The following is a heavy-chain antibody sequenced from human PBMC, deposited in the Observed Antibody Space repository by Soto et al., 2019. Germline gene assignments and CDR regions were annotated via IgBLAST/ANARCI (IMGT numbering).Heavy chain of an antibody. CDR3: AKDQLLFHKSYYYGMDV. D-gene: IGHD2-2*01. CDR2: ISYDGSNK. V-gene: IGHV3-30*18. Sequence: QVQLVESGGGVVQPGRSLRLSCAASGLTFTSYGMHWVRQAPGKGLEWEAVISYDGSNKYYADSVKGRFTIFRDNSKNTLYLQMNSLRAEDTAVYYCAKDQLLFHKSYYYGMDVWGQGTTVTVSS. CDR1: GLTFTSYG. J-gene: IGHJ6*02.